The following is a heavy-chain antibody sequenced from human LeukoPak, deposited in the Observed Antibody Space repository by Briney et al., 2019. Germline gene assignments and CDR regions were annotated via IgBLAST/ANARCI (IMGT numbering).Heavy chain of an antibody. D-gene: IGHD3-22*01. Sequence: PGGSLRLSCAASRFTFSSYAMSWVRQAPGKGLEWVSAISGSGGSTYYADSVKGRFTISRDNSKNTLYLQMNSLRAEDTAVYYCAKQGYDSSGYYYVDAFDIWGQGTMVTVSS. CDR2: ISGSGGST. J-gene: IGHJ3*02. CDR1: RFTFSSYA. V-gene: IGHV3-23*01. CDR3: AKQGYDSSGYYYVDAFDI.